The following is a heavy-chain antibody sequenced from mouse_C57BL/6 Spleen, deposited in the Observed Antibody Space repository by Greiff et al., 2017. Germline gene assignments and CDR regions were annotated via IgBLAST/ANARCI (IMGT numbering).Heavy chain of an antibody. CDR3: ARSYGSSYEGCDY. J-gene: IGHJ2*01. V-gene: IGHV1-64*01. CDR1: GYTFTSYW. Sequence: QVQLKQPGAELVKPGASVKLSCTASGYTFTSYWMHWVKQRPGQGLEWIGMIHPNSGSTNYNEKFKSKATLTVDKSSSTAYMQLSSLTSEDSAVYYCARSYGSSYEGCDYWGQGTTLTVSS. CDR2: IHPNSGST. D-gene: IGHD1-1*01.